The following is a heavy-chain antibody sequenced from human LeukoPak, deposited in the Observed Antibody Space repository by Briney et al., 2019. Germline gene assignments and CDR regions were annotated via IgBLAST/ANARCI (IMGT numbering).Heavy chain of an antibody. Sequence: GRSLRLSCAASGFTFDDYAMHWVRQVPGKGLEWVSGISWNSGNIGYADSVKGRFTISRDNAKNSLYLEMNSLRAEDTAVYYCARGSEWSSGVSDYWGQGTLVTVSS. CDR1: GFTFDDYA. J-gene: IGHJ4*02. D-gene: IGHD3-3*01. V-gene: IGHV3-9*01. CDR2: ISWNSGNI. CDR3: ARGSEWSSGVSDY.